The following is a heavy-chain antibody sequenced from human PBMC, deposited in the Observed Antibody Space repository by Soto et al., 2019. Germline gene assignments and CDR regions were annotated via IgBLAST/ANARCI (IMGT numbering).Heavy chain of an antibody. D-gene: IGHD3-9*01. J-gene: IGHJ6*02. CDR3: ARTNYYDILTGYYGYYGMDV. CDR2: IIPIFGTA. V-gene: IGHV1-69*13. Sequence: SVKVSCKASGGTFSSYAISWVRQAPGQGLEWMGGIIPIFGTANYAQKFQGRVTITADESKSTAYMELSSLRSEDTAVYYCARTNYYDILTGYYGYYGMDVWGQGTTVTVSS. CDR1: GGTFSSYA.